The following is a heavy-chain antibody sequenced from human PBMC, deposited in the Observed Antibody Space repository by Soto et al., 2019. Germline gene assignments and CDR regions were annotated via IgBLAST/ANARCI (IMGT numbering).Heavy chain of an antibody. CDR1: GGTFSSYA. CDR3: ARGAPQGYCSSTSCYKGHLDV. CDR2: IIPIFGTA. D-gene: IGHD2-2*02. J-gene: IGHJ6*02. V-gene: IGHV1-69*01. Sequence: QVQLVQSGAEVKKPGSSVKVSCKASGGTFSSYAISWVRQAPGQGLEWMGGIIPIFGTANYAQKFQGRVTITADESTSTAYMELSSLRSEYTAVYYCARGAPQGYCSSTSCYKGHLDVWGQGTTVTVSS.